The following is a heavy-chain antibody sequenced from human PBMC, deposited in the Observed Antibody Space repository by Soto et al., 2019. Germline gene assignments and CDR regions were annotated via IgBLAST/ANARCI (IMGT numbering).Heavy chain of an antibody. J-gene: IGHJ5*02. D-gene: IGHD3-10*01. CDR3: ARDKMVRGVIMFGWFDP. CDR1: GGSISSGDYY. Sequence: SETLSLTCTVSGGSISSGDYYWSWIRQPPGKGLEWIGYIYYSGSTYYNPSLKSRVTISVDTSKNQFSLKLSSVTAADTAVYYCARDKMVRGVIMFGWFDPWGQGTLVTVSS. CDR2: IYYSGST. V-gene: IGHV4-30-4*01.